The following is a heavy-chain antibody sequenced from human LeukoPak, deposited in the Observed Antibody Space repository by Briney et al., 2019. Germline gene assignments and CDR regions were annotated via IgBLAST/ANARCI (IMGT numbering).Heavy chain of an antibody. Sequence: AGGSLRLSCTPSGFTFGDYAMSWVRQAPGKGLEWVGFIRSKAYGGTTEYAASVKARFTISRDDSKSIAYLQMNSLKTEDTAVYYCTRVADAAFDIRGQGTMVTVSS. CDR3: TRVADAAFDI. J-gene: IGHJ3*02. V-gene: IGHV3-49*04. D-gene: IGHD5-24*01. CDR2: IRSKAYGGTT. CDR1: GFTFGDYA.